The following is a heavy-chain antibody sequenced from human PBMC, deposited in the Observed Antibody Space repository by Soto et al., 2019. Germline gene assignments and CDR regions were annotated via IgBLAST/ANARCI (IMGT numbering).Heavy chain of an antibody. Sequence: GGSLRLSCAASGFTFSDHYMDWVRQAPGKGLEWVGRSRNKANSYSTEYAASVKGRFTVSRDDSKNSLYLQMDSLKAEDTAVYYCTRLVLQTGYDGMDVWGQGTTVTVSS. V-gene: IGHV3-72*01. CDR2: SRNKANSYST. CDR1: GFTFSDHY. J-gene: IGHJ6*02. D-gene: IGHD7-27*01. CDR3: TRLVLQTGYDGMDV.